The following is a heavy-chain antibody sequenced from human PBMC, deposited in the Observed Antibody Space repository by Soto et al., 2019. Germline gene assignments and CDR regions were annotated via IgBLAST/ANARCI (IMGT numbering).Heavy chain of an antibody. V-gene: IGHV3-11*01. CDR3: ARQSKSGIVRFLEFGGGPQFDP. J-gene: IGHJ5*02. CDR2: ITGSGTTT. CDR1: GFEGTGFSFSDYY. Sequence: GGSLRLSCEGTGFEGTGFSFSDYYMTWIRQAPGKGLEWVSYITGSGTTTFYTESVKGRFTISRDNTKNSLYLQMDSLKASDTAMYYCARQSKSGIVRFLEFGGGPQFDPWGQGTLVTVSS. D-gene: IGHD3-3*01.